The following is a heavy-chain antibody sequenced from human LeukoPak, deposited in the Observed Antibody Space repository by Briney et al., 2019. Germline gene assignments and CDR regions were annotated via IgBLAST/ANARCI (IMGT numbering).Heavy chain of an antibody. CDR1: GGSISGFF. CDR2: TYSSGST. J-gene: IGHJ3*02. Sequence: PSETLSLTCTVSGGSISGFFWSWVRQPPGKGLEHIGYTYSSGSTDYSPSLKSRVTISLDTSKNQVSLNLSSVTAADTAVYYCARGGCSGGSCPYYYDSSGYLRGDAFDIWGQGTMVTVSS. CDR3: ARGGCSGGSCPYYYDSSGYLRGDAFDI. V-gene: IGHV4-4*09. D-gene: IGHD3-22*01.